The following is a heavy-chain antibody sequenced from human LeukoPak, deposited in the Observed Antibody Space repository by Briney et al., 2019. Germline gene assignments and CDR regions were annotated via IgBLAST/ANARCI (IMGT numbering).Heavy chain of an antibody. D-gene: IGHD3-22*01. V-gene: IGHV3-49*04. CDR2: IRSKAYGGTT. J-gene: IGHJ4*02. CDR1: GFTFGDYA. Sequence: GGSLRLSCTASGFTFGDYAMSWVRQAPGKGLEWVGFIRSKAYGGTTEYAASVKGRFTISRDDSKSIGYLQMNSLNTEDTAVYYCTRERYSSAYYGYWGQGTLVTVSS. CDR3: TRERYSSAYYGY.